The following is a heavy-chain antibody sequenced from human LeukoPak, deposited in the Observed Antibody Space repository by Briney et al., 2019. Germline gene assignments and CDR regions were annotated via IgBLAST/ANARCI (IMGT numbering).Heavy chain of an antibody. D-gene: IGHD6-13*01. CDR1: GGSISSYY. Sequence: PSETLSLTCTVSGGSISSYYWSWIRQPAGKGLEWIGRIYTSGSTNYNPSLKSRVTISVDTSKNQFSLKLSSVTAADTAVYYCARERGSSWYAYYFDYWGQGTLVTVSS. CDR2: IYTSGST. V-gene: IGHV4-4*07. J-gene: IGHJ4*02. CDR3: ARERGSSWYAYYFDY.